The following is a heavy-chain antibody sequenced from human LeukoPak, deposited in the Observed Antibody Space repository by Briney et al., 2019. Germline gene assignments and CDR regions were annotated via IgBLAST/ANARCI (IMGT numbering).Heavy chain of an antibody. CDR3: ARESVPAVAARRGLNY. CDR1: EYTFTAYF. Sequence: ASVKVSCKASEYTFTAYFIHWVRQAPGQGLEWMGWINPNSGGTNYAQKFQGRVTMTRDTSISTAYMELSRLRSDDTAVYYCARESVPAVAARRGLNYWGQGTLVAVSS. V-gene: IGHV1-2*02. J-gene: IGHJ4*02. D-gene: IGHD6-6*01. CDR2: INPNSGGT.